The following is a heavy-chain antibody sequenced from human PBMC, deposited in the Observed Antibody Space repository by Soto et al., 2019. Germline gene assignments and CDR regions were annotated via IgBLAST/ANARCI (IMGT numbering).Heavy chain of an antibody. J-gene: IGHJ6*03. D-gene: IGHD3-9*01. V-gene: IGHV4-59*08. CDR1: GGSISSYY. CDR2: IYYSGST. Sequence: SETLSLTCTVSGGSISSYYWSWIRQPPGKGLEWIGYIYYSGSTNYNPSLKSRVTISVDTSKNQFSLKLSSVTAADTAVYYCARQTYDILTGHYYYMDVWGKGTTVTVSS. CDR3: ARQTYDILTGHYYYMDV.